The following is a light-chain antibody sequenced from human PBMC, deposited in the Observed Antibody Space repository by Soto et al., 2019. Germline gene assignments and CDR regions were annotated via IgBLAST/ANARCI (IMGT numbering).Light chain of an antibody. Sequence: QITERHCAVYGSVGDRVGIRCSASQSISSWLAWYQQKPGKAPKLLIYKASSLESGVPSRFSGSGSGTEFTLTISIRQPDDFATYFSQQYNSYPPTFGEGTKVDIK. CDR2: KAS. CDR3: QQYNSYPPT. CDR1: QSISSW. J-gene: IGKJ4*01. V-gene: IGKV1-5*03.